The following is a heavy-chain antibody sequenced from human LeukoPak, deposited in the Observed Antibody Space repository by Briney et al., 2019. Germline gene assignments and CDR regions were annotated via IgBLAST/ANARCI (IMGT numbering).Heavy chain of an antibody. CDR3: AKLSSYVWGSQHFDY. Sequence: PGGSLRLSCAASGFTFSNYGMSWVRQAPGKGLEWVSAISGSGGSTYYADSVKGRFTISRDNSKNTLYLQMNSLRAEDTAVYYCAKLSSYVWGSQHFDYWGQGTLVTVSS. CDR1: GFTFSNYG. CDR2: ISGSGGST. D-gene: IGHD3-16*01. V-gene: IGHV3-23*01. J-gene: IGHJ4*02.